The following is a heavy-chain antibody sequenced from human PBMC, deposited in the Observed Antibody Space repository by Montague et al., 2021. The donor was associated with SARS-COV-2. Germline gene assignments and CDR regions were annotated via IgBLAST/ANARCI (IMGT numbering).Heavy chain of an antibody. CDR2: IYYSGST. Sequence: SETLSLTCTVSGGSTSSYYWSWIRRPLGKGLEWIGCIYYSGSTNYNPSLKSRVTISVDTSKTQFSLKLNSVTAADTAVYYCARTIVVVSAASRYFDLWGRGPLVTVSS. J-gene: IGHJ2*01. CDR1: GGSTSSYY. CDR3: ARTIVVVSAASRYFDL. V-gene: IGHV4-59*01. D-gene: IGHD2-2*01.